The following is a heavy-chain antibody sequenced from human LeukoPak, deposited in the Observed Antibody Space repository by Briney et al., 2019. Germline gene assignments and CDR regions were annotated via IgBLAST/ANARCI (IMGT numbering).Heavy chain of an antibody. CDR2: FSAYNGNT. Sequence: ASVKVSCKASGYTFTSYGISWVRQAPGQGLEWMGWFSAYNGNTNYAQKLQGRVTMTTDTSTSTAYMELSSLRSEDTAVYYCASRLRYFDWLGGNDDAFDIWGQGTMVTVSS. CDR1: GYTFTSYG. D-gene: IGHD3-9*01. V-gene: IGHV1-18*01. J-gene: IGHJ3*02. CDR3: ASRLRYFDWLGGNDDAFDI.